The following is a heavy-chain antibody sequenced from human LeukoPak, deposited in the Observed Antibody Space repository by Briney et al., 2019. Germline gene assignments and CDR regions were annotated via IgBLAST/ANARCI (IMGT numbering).Heavy chain of an antibody. J-gene: IGHJ6*04. CDR2: ISGGSSEI. V-gene: IGHV3-21*05. D-gene: IGHD4-17*01. CDR3: AGAPDYGDYVERHGMDV. CDR1: GFTFRRYS. Sequence: PGGSLRLSCAASGFTFRRYSMNWVRQAPGGGLEWISYISGGSSEIFYADSVKGRFTISRDNAKNSLYLQMNSLKVEDTAVYYCAGAPDYGDYVERHGMDVWGEGTTVTVSS.